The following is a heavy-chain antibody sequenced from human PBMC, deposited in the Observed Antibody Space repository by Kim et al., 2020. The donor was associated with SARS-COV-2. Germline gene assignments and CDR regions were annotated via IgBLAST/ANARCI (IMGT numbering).Heavy chain of an antibody. D-gene: IGHD3-22*01. CDR3: ARDHDSSGYFDY. J-gene: IGHJ4*02. V-gene: IGHV4-61*03. Sequence: NYHHPLQSRVTISVDTSKNHFSLKLSSVTAADTAVYYCARDHDSSGYFDYWGQGTLVTVSS.